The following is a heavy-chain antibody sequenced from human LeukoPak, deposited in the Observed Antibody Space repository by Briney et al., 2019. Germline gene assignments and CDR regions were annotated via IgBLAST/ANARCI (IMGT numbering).Heavy chain of an antibody. CDR2: IWYDASDR. Sequence: GGSLRLSCAASGFTFSSFGMHWVRQAPGKGLEWVAVIWYDASDRYYADSVKGRFTISRDNSKNTLFLQMNSLRDDDTAVYYCVRGVGVSRFNYFDPWGRGTLVVVSS. CDR3: VRGVGVSRFNYFDP. J-gene: IGHJ5*02. D-gene: IGHD5-24*01. V-gene: IGHV3-33*01. CDR1: GFTFSSFG.